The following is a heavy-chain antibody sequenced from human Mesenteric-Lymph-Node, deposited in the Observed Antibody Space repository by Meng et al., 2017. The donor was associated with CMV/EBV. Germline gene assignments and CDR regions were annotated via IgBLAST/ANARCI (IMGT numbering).Heavy chain of an antibody. J-gene: IGHJ4*02. CDR3: ARDGYDFWSGYPV. V-gene: IGHV4-30-4*08. CDR1: GGSISSGDYY. D-gene: IGHD3-3*01. Sequence: SETLSLTCTVSGGSISSGDYYWSWIRQPPGKGLEWIGYIYYSGSTYYNPSLKSRVTISVDTSKNQFSLKLSSVTAADTAVYYCARDGYDFWSGYPVWGQGTLVTVSS. CDR2: IYYSGST.